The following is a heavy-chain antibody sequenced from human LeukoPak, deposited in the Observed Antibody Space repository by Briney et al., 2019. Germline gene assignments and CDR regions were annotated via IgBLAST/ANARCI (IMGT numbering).Heavy chain of an antibody. CDR2: IYTSGST. V-gene: IGHV4-61*02. J-gene: IGHJ4*02. Sequence: SETLSLTCTVSGGSISSGSYYWSWIRQPAGKGLEWIGRIYTSGSTNYNPSLKSRVTISVDTSKNQFSLKLSSVTAADTAVYYCAREGPYSYGDYWGQGTLVTVSS. D-gene: IGHD5-18*01. CDR3: AREGPYSYGDY. CDR1: GGSISSGSYY.